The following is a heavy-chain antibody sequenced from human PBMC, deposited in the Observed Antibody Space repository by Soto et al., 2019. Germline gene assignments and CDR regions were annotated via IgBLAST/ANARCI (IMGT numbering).Heavy chain of an antibody. Sequence: QVQLQESGPGLVKTSETLSLTCTVSGGSVSSGPYHWNWVRHPPGKGLEWIGHISYSGTANYNPSLRGRVIMATDTSMNQFSLRLTSVTAADTAVYYCMRSHGAYWGQGALVTVSP. CDR2: ISYSGTA. V-gene: IGHV4-61*01. D-gene: IGHD2-8*01. CDR1: GGSVSSGPYH. CDR3: MRSHGAY. J-gene: IGHJ4*02.